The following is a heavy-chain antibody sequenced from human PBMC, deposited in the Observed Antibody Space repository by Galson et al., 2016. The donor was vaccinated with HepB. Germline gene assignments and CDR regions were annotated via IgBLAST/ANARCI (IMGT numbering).Heavy chain of an antibody. D-gene: IGHD2-2*01. J-gene: IGHJ6*04. CDR3: VPGSTGPAV. CDR2: CSRRGDRR. CDR1: GFTFNNYG. Sequence: SLRLSCAASGFTFNNYGMTWVRRAPGTGLEVVASCSRRGDRRDYAQPVTGRFTISRDNSKNTPSLQMTGLSAEDTAVYYCVPGSTGPAVWGKGTTVIVSP. V-gene: IGHV3-23*01.